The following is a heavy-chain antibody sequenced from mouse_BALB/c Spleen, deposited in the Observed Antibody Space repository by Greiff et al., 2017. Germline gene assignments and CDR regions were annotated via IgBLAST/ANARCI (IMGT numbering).Heavy chain of an antibody. V-gene: IGHV5-4*02. Sequence: EVHLVESGGGLVKPGGSLKLSCAASGFTFSDYYMYWVRQTPEKRLEWVATISDGGSYTYYPDSVKGRFTISRDNAKNNLYLQMSSLKSEDTAMYYCAREDYSSSPYFDYWGQGTTLTVSS. D-gene: IGHD1-1*01. CDR1: GFTFSDYY. CDR3: AREDYSSSPYFDY. J-gene: IGHJ2*01. CDR2: ISDGGSYT.